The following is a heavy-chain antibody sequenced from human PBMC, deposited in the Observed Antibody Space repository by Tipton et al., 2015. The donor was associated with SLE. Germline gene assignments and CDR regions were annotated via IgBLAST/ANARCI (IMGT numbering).Heavy chain of an antibody. CDR2: ISSSGSTI. CDR3: ARRDITMVRGAHYGMDV. CDR1: GFTFSSYE. D-gene: IGHD3-10*01. J-gene: IGHJ6*02. Sequence: SLRLSCAASGFTFSSYEMNWVRQAPGKGLEWVLYISSSGSTIYYADSVKGRFTISRDNAKNSLYLQMNSLRAEDTAVYYCARRDITMVRGAHYGMDVWGQGTTVTVSS. V-gene: IGHV3-48*03.